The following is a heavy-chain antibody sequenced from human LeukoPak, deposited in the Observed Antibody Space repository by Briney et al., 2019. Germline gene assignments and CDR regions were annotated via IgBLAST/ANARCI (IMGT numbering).Heavy chain of an antibody. CDR1: GGSLNGYH. V-gene: IGHV4-34*01. CDR2: VNHSGST. Sequence: PSETLSLTCTVYGGSLNGYHWSWIRQPPGRGLEWIGDVNHSGSTNYNPSLKSRVTISVDTSKNQFSLKLSSVTAADTAVYYCARLPYYYDSSGYYYFSFDYWGQGTLVTVSS. CDR3: ARLPYYYDSSGYYYFSFDY. D-gene: IGHD3-22*01. J-gene: IGHJ4*02.